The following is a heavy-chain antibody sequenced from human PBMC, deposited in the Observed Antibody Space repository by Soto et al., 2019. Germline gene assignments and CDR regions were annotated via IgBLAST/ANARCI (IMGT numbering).Heavy chain of an antibody. CDR2: ISGSGGST. D-gene: IGHD6-13*01. CDR1: GFTFSSYA. J-gene: IGHJ4*02. CDR3: AKVPIASAGTFIGGRYYFDY. Sequence: PGGSLRLSCAASGFTFSSYAMSWVRQAPGKGLEWVSAISGSGGSTYYADSVKGRFTISRDNSKNTLYLQMNSLRAEDTAVYYCAKVPIASAGTFIGGRYYFDYWGQGTLVTVSS. V-gene: IGHV3-23*01.